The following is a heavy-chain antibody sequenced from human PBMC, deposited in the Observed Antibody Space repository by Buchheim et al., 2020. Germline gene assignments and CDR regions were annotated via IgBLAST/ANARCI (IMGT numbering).Heavy chain of an antibody. D-gene: IGHD3-3*01. V-gene: IGHV3-74*03. CDR2: INSDGSGT. CDR1: GFTFSPYY. Sequence: EVQLLESGGGLVQPGGSLRLSCAASGFTFSPYYMHWVRQPPGKGLVWVSRINSDGSGTTYADSVKGRFTISRDNAKNTLYLQMNSLRVEDTAVYYCAKDRITIFGVVLGYWGQGTL. CDR3: AKDRITIFGVVLGY. J-gene: IGHJ4*02.